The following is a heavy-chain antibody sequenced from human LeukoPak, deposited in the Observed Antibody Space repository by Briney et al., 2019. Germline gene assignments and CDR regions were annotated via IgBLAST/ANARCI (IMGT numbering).Heavy chain of an antibody. CDR1: GYTFTHYY. CDR3: ARDTSGGPYNYFDP. Sequence: ASVKVSCKASGYTFTHYYIYWVRQAPGQGLEWMGWINPNSGGTNYAQKFLGRVTMTRDTSISTAYMELSSLRPDDTAVYYCARDTSGGPYNYFDPWGQGTLVTVSS. V-gene: IGHV1-2*02. D-gene: IGHD6-25*01. CDR2: INPNSGGT. J-gene: IGHJ5*02.